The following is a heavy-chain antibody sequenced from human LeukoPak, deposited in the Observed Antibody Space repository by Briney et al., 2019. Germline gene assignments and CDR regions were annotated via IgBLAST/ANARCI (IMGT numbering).Heavy chain of an antibody. Sequence: SQTLSLTCTVSGGSISSGSYYWSWIRQPAGKRLEWIGHIYRSGSTNYNPSLKSRVTISVDTSKNQFSLKLSSVTAADTAVYYCARADRYNWNYGHAFDIWGQGTMVTVSS. CDR3: ARADRYNWNYGHAFDI. D-gene: IGHD1-7*01. CDR2: IYRSGST. V-gene: IGHV4-61*09. J-gene: IGHJ3*02. CDR1: GGSISSGSYY.